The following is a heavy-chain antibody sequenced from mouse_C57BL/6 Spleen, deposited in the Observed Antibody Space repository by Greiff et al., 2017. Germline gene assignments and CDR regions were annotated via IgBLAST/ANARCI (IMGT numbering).Heavy chain of an antibody. J-gene: IGHJ4*01. CDR3: AKRTGTRGLDAMDY. Sequence: VKLMESGPGLVQPSQSLSITCTVSGFSLTSYGVHWVRQSPGKGLEWLGVIWRGGSTDYNAAFMSRLSITKDNSKSQVFFKMNSLQADDTAIYYCAKRTGTRGLDAMDYWGQGTSVTVSS. V-gene: IGHV2-5*01. D-gene: IGHD4-1*01. CDR1: GFSLTSYG. CDR2: IWRGGST.